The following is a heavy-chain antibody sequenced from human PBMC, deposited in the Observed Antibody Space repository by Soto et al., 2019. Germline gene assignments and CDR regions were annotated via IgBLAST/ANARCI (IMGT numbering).Heavy chain of an antibody. CDR1: GYTFTGYY. D-gene: IGHD3-22*01. CDR3: ARGGSYYYDSIGYSPFDY. J-gene: IGHJ4*02. Sequence: ASVKVSCKASGYTFTGYYMHWVRQAPGQGLEWMGWIHPNSGSTNYAQKFQGRVTMTRDTSNSTAYMELSRLRSDDTAVYYCARGGSYYYDSIGYSPFDYWGQGTLVTVSS. CDR2: IHPNSGST. V-gene: IGHV1-2*02.